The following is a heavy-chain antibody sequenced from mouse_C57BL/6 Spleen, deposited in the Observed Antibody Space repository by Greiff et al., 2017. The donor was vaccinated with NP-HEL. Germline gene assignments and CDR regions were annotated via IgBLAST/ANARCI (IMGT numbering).Heavy chain of an antibody. D-gene: IGHD2-5*01. J-gene: IGHJ4*01. V-gene: IGHV1-52*01. CDR3: ARDYSNSIVGY. Sequence: QVQLKQPGAELVRPGSSVKLSCKASGYTFTSYWMHWVKQRPIQGLEWIGNIDPSDSETHYNQKFKDKATLTVDKSSSTAYMQLSSLTSEDSAVYYCARDYSNSIVGYWGQGTSVTVSS. CDR2: IDPSDSET. CDR1: GYTFTSYW.